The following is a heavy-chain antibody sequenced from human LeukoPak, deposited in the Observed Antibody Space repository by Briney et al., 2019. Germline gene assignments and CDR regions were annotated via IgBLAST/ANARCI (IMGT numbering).Heavy chain of an antibody. CDR3: AREAKRIAVASYYYYYMDV. Sequence: SETLSLTCTVSGGSISSYYWSWIRQPAGKGLEWIGRIYTSGSTNYNPSLKSRVTMSVDTSKNQFSLKLSSVTAADTAVYYCAREAKRIAVASYYYYYMDVWGKGTTVTISS. CDR2: IYTSGST. CDR1: GGSISSYY. V-gene: IGHV4-4*07. D-gene: IGHD6-19*01. J-gene: IGHJ6*03.